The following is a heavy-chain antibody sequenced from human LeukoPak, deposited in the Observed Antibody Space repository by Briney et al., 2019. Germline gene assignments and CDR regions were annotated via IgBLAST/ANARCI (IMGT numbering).Heavy chain of an antibody. CDR3: ARTNYDFWSGYYDG. V-gene: IGHV3-13*01. Sequence: GGSLRLSCAASGFTFSSYSMNWVRQAPGKGLEWVSAIGTAGDTYYPGSVKGRFTISRENAKNSLYLQMNSLRAGDTAVYYCARTNYDFWSGYYDGWGQGTLVTVSS. CDR1: GFTFSSYS. D-gene: IGHD3-3*01. J-gene: IGHJ4*02. CDR2: IGTAGDT.